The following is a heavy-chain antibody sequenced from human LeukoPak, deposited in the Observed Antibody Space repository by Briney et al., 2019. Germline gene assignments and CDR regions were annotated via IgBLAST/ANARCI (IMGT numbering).Heavy chain of an antibody. J-gene: IGHJ4*02. Sequence: SSETLSLTCTVSGGSISSYYWSWIRQPPGKGLEWIGYIYYSGSTNYNPSLKSRVTISVDTSKNQFSLKLSSVTAADTAVYYCARVVVRSSWYVDYWGQGTLVTVSS. CDR3: ARVVVRSSWYVDY. D-gene: IGHD6-13*01. CDR2: IYYSGST. CDR1: GGSISSYY. V-gene: IGHV4-59*12.